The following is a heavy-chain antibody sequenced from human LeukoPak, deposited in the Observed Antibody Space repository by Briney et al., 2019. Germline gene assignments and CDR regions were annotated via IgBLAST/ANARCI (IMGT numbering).Heavy chain of an antibody. CDR3: ARITMVRGVIITFGY. V-gene: IGHV1-18*01. D-gene: IGHD3-10*01. Sequence: ASVKVSCKASGGTFSSYTISWVRQAPGQGLEWMGWISAHNGNTNYAQKLQGRVTMTTDTSTSTAYMELRSLRSDDTAVYYCARITMVRGVIITFGYWGQGTLVTVSS. J-gene: IGHJ4*02. CDR1: GGTFSSYT. CDR2: ISAHNGNT.